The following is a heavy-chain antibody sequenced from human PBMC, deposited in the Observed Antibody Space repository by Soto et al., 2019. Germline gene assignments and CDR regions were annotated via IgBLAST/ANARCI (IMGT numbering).Heavy chain of an antibody. D-gene: IGHD1-26*01. V-gene: IGHV3-66*01. CDR1: GLNVSSNY. CDR2: LYSGGST. J-gene: IGHJ4*02. CDR3: LTITTPFDY. Sequence: EVQVVESGGGLVQPGGSLRLSCAASGLNVSSNYMSWVRQAPGKGLEWVSILYSGGSTFSADSVKGRFTISRDNSKNTLYLQMNSLSAEDTAVYYCLTITTPFDYWGQGTLVTVSS.